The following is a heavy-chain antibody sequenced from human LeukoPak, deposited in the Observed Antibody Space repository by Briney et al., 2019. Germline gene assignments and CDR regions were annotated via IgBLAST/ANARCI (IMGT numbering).Heavy chain of an antibody. CDR2: ISSSSSNI. D-gene: IGHD6-19*01. CDR3: ARAYSSGWAGLDY. V-gene: IGHV3-21*01. Sequence: PGGSLRLSCAASGFAFSSYSMNWVRQAPGKGLEWVSYISSSSSNIHYADSVKGRFTISRDNAKNSLYLQMHSLRAEDTAVYYCARAYSSGWAGLDYWGQGTLVTVSS. J-gene: IGHJ4*02. CDR1: GFAFSSYS.